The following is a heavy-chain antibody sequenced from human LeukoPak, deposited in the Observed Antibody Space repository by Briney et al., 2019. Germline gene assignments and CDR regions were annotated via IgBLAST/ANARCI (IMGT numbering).Heavy chain of an antibody. D-gene: IGHD2-21*02. J-gene: IGHJ4*02. CDR1: GLTFSSYE. V-gene: IGHV3-48*03. Sequence: GGSLRLSCAASGLTFSSYEMSWVRQAPGKRLEWVSYISSSGTTIYYADSVKGRFTISRDDAKNSLYLQMNSLRAEDTAVYYCARALFLTDDCYDCWGQRTLVTVSS. CDR2: ISSSGTTI. CDR3: ARALFLTDDCYDC.